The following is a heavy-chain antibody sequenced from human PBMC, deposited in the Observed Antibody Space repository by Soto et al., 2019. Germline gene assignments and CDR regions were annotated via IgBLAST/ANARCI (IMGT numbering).Heavy chain of an antibody. CDR1: GFTVSSNY. Sequence: EVQLVETGGGLIQPGGSLRLSCAASGFTVSSNYMSWVRQAPGKGLEWVSVIYSGGSTYYADSVKGRFTITRDNSKNTLYLQMNSLRAEDTAVYYCARDMAGTGYFDYWGQGTLVTVSS. D-gene: IGHD6-19*01. CDR3: ARDMAGTGYFDY. V-gene: IGHV3-53*02. CDR2: IYSGGST. J-gene: IGHJ4*02.